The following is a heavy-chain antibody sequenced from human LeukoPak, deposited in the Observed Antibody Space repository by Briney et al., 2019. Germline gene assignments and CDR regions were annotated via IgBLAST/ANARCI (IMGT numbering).Heavy chain of an antibody. Sequence: PSETLSLTCAVYGGSFSGYYWSWIRQPPGKGLEWIGEINHSGSTNYSPSLKSRVTISVDTSKNQFSLKLSSVTAADTAVYYCARGNKCSSTSCYAGYYYYMDVWGKGTTVTVSS. CDR3: ARGNKCSSTSCYAGYYYYMDV. D-gene: IGHD2-2*01. CDR1: GGSFSGYY. V-gene: IGHV4-34*01. CDR2: INHSGST. J-gene: IGHJ6*03.